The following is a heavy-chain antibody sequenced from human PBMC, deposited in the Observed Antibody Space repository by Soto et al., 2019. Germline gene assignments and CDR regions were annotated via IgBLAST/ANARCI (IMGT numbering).Heavy chain of an antibody. CDR3: ARGRFWGGYSGHFDY. J-gene: IGHJ4*02. D-gene: IGHD3-3*01. V-gene: IGHV1-69*13. Sequence: SVKVSCKASGGTFSSYAISWVRQAPGQGLEWMGGIIPIFGTANYAQKFQGRVTITADESTSTAYMELSSLRSEDTAIYYCARGRFWGGYSGHFDYWGQGTLVTVSS. CDR1: GGTFSSYA. CDR2: IIPIFGTA.